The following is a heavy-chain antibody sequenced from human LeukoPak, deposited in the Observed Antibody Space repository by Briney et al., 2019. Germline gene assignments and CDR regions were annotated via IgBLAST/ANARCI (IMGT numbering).Heavy chain of an antibody. CDR3: ARRSIAPSEDLDY. J-gene: IGHJ4*02. V-gene: IGHV3-11*06. D-gene: IGHD6-6*01. Sequence: PGGSLRLSCAASGFTFSDYYMSWIRQAPGKGLERVSYISSSSYTNYADSVKGRFTISRDNAKNSLYLQMNSLRAEDTAVYYCARRSIAPSEDLDYWGQGTLVTVSS. CDR1: GFTFSDYY. CDR2: ISSSSYT.